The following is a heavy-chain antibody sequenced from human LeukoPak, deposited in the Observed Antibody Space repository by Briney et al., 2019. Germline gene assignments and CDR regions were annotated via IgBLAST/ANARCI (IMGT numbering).Heavy chain of an antibody. D-gene: IGHD4-23*01. J-gene: IGHJ4*02. CDR1: GFTFSSYS. CDR2: IYSGGST. CDR3: ARVGYGGNSYFDY. V-gene: IGHV3-66*01. Sequence: PGGSLRLSCAASGFTFSSYSINWVRQAPGKGLEWVSVIYSGGSTYYADSVKGRFTISRDNSKNTLYLQMNSLRAEDTAVYYCARVGYGGNSYFDYWGQGTLVTVSS.